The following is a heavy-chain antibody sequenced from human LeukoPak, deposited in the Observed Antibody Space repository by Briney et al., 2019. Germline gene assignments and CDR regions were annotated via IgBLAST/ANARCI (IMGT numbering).Heavy chain of an antibody. J-gene: IGHJ4*02. V-gene: IGHV4-39*01. CDR2: INYSGST. CDR3: ASYMVAAGTKYYFDH. D-gene: IGHD6-13*01. Sequence: SETLSLTCTVSGGSISISNYYWAWMRQPPGKGLEWIASINYSGSTYYNPSLRSRVTTSVDTSKNRSSLKVSSVTAADTAVYYCASYMVAAGTKYYFDHWGQGTLVTVSS. CDR1: GGSISISNYY.